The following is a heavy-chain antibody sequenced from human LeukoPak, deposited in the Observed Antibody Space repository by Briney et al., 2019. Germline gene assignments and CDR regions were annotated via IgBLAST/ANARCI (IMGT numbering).Heavy chain of an antibody. CDR2: IYYSGST. CDR3: AREGKITMVRGVIRYYYMDV. V-gene: IGHV4-59*12. J-gene: IGHJ6*03. D-gene: IGHD3-10*01. Sequence: SETLSLTCTVSGGSISSYYWSWIRQPPGKGLEWIGYIYYSGSTNYNPSLKSRVTIPVDTSKNQFSLKLSSVTAADTAVYYCAREGKITMVRGVIRYYYMDVWGKGTTVTISS. CDR1: GGSISSYY.